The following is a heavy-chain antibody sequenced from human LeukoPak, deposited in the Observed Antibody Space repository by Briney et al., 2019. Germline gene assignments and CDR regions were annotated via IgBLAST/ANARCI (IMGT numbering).Heavy chain of an antibody. V-gene: IGHV3-49*04. CDR3: ARGGDFGVPAPLGIDAFDF. Sequence: QPGGSLRLSCTASGFTFGDCAMSWVRQAPGKGLEWVGFIRSRAYAETTEYAASVKGRFTISKDYSKTIAYLQMNSLKTEDTAVYYCARGGDFGVPAPLGIDAFDFWGQGTMVTVSS. CDR1: GFTFGDCA. CDR2: IRSRAYAETT. D-gene: IGHD2-2*01. J-gene: IGHJ3*01.